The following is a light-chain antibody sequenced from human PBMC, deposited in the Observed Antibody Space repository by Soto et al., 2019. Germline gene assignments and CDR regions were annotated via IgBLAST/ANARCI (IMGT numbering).Light chain of an antibody. CDR2: DAS. Sequence: DIQMTQSPSSLSASVGDRVTITWQASQDITNYLNWYQQKPGKAPQLLIYDASNLETGVPSRFSGSGSGTDFTFTISSLQPENIATYYCQQYDYLPLTFGGGTKVDIK. CDR3: QQYDYLPLT. CDR1: QDITNY. V-gene: IGKV1-33*01. J-gene: IGKJ4*01.